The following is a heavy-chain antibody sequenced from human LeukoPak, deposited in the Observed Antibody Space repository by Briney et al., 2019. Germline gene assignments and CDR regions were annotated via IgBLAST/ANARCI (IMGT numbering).Heavy chain of an antibody. CDR1: GGSISSGDGY. V-gene: IGHV4-30-4*01. CDR2: ISYSGSA. J-gene: IGHJ4*02. D-gene: IGHD2/OR15-2a*01. Sequence: PSQTLSLTCTVSGGSISSGDGYWSWIRQPPGKGLEWIGYISYSGSANYNPSLKSRVTISVDTSKNQFSLKLTSVTAADTAVYYCAILSRFGYPDNWGQGTLVTVSS. CDR3: AILSRFGYPDN.